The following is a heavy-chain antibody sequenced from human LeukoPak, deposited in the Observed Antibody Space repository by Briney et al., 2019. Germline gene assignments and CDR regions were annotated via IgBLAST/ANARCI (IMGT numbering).Heavy chain of an antibody. J-gene: IGHJ4*02. D-gene: IGHD3-3*01. V-gene: IGHV3-30*18. CDR3: AKVPPIHDFWIGYLTRDHYLDD. Sequence: GGSLRLSCAASGFTFSSYGMHWVRQAPGKGLEWVAVISYDGSNKYYADSVKGRFTIFRDNSKNKLYLQMNSLIAADRPVDYCAKVPPIHDFWIGYLTRDHYLDDWGQGTLVTVSS. CDR2: ISYDGSNK. CDR1: GFTFSSYG.